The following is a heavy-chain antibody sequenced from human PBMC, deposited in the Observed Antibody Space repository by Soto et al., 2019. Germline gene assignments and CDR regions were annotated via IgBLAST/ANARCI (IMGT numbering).Heavy chain of an antibody. CDR3: AREAAAFDI. D-gene: IGHD2-15*01. V-gene: IGHV3-74*01. CDR1: GFTFSRYW. J-gene: IGHJ3*02. CDR2: INSDGSST. Sequence: GGFLRLSCAASGFTFSRYWMHWVRQAPGTGLVWVSRINSDGSSTYYADSVKGRFTTSRDNAKNTLYLQMSSLRAEDSAVYYCAREAAAFDIWGQGTVVTVSS.